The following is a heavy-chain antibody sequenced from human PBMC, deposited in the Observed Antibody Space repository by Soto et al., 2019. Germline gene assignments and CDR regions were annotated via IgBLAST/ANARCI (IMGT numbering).Heavy chain of an antibody. J-gene: IGHJ6*03. Sequence: GGSLRLSCAASGFTFSSYSMNWVRQAPGKGLEWVSSISSSSSYIYYADSVKGRFTISRDNAKNSLYLQMNSLRAEDTAVYYCARDFGTIFGVVNYYYYYMDVWGKGTTVTVSS. V-gene: IGHV3-21*01. CDR2: ISSSSSYI. CDR3: ARDFGTIFGVVNYYYYYMDV. CDR1: GFTFSSYS. D-gene: IGHD3-3*01.